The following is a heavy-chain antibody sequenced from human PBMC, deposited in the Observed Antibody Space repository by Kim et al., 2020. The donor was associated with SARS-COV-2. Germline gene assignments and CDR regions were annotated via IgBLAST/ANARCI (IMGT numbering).Heavy chain of an antibody. V-gene: IGHV3-23*01. CDR3: ANLYYYDSSGYLDY. D-gene: IGHD3-22*01. Sequence: AYSVKGRFTISRDNSKNTLYLQMNSLRAEDTAVYYCANLYYYDSSGYLDYWGQGTLVTVSS. J-gene: IGHJ4*02.